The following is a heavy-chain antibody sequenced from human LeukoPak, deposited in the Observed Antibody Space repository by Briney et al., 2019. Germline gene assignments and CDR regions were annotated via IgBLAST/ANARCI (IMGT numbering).Heavy chain of an antibody. CDR3: ARVLFYSSGNKSNRVDY. CDR2: ISAYNGDT. Sequence: ASVKVSCKASGYSFTSHGISWVRQAPGQGLEWMGWISAYNGDTNYAQKFQGRVTMTTDTSTITAYMEMRSLRSDDTAVYYCARVLFYSSGNKSNRVDYWGQGTLVTVSS. D-gene: IGHD6-19*01. V-gene: IGHV1-18*01. J-gene: IGHJ4*02. CDR1: GYSFTSHG.